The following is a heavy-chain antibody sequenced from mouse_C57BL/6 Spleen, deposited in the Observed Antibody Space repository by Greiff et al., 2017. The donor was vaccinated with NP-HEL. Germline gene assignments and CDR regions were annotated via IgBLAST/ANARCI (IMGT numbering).Heavy chain of an antibody. J-gene: IGHJ4*01. CDR2: IYPRDGST. CDR3: ARAAPGYAMDY. CDR1: GYTFTSYD. Sequence: VQRVESGPELVKPGASVKLSCKASGYTFTSYDINWVKQRPGQGLEWIGWIYPRDGSTKSNEKFKCKATLTVDTSSSTAYMELHSLTSEDSAVYFCARAAPGYAMDYWGQGTSVTVSS. D-gene: IGHD6-1*01. V-gene: IGHV1-85*01.